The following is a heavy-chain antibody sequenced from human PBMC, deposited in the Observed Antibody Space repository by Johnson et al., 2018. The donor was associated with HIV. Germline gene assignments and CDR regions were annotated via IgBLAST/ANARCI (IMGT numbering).Heavy chain of an antibody. CDR2: INWNGGST. J-gene: IGHJ3*02. CDR3: ARSGYFTTSSCTDDAFDI. CDR1: GFTFDDYG. V-gene: IGHV3-20*04. Sequence: VQLVESGRGVVRPGGSLRVSCAASGFTFDDYGMSWVRQAPGKGLEWVSGINWNGGSTGYADSVKGRFTISRDNAKNSLYLQMNSLRAEDTALYYCARSGYFTTSSCTDDAFDIWGQGTMVTVSS. D-gene: IGHD2-2*01.